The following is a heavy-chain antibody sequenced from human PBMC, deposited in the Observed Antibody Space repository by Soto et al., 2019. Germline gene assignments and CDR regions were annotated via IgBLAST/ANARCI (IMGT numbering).Heavy chain of an antibody. CDR2: IYYVGST. J-gene: IGHJ6*02. Sequence: SETRSLSCPVSGGSISSGGYYWSWIRQHPGKVLEWIGYIYYVGSTYYNPSLKSRVTISVDTSKNQFSLKLSSVTAADTAVYYCARGGVVVVPAAIRHHYYVMDFWAQRSTVTVSS. D-gene: IGHD2-2*02. V-gene: IGHV4-31*03. CDR3: ARGGVVVVPAAIRHHYYVMDF. CDR1: GGSISSGGYY.